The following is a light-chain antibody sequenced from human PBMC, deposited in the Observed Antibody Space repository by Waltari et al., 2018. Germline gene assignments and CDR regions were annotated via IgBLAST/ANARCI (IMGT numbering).Light chain of an antibody. Sequence: IVLTQSPGTLSLSPGESATLSCRASESIASNYLAWYQQKPGQAPRLLIYGASSRATDIPDRFSGSGSGTDFTLTISRLDPEDCAVYYCQQYGRSPLTFGGGTKVEIK. CDR2: GAS. J-gene: IGKJ4*01. V-gene: IGKV3-20*01. CDR3: QQYGRSPLT. CDR1: ESIASNY.